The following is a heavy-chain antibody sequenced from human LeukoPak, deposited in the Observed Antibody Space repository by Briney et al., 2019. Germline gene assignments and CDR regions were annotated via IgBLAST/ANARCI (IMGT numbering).Heavy chain of an antibody. J-gene: IGHJ4*02. CDR2: MNPSSGNT. Sequence: ASVKVSCKASGYTFTSYDINWVRQATGQGLEWMGWMNPSSGNTGYAQKFQGRVTITRDTSISTAYMELSSLRSDDTAVYYCARSRWFGELLSGIFDYWGQGTLVTVSS. CDR3: ARSRWFGELLSGIFDY. CDR1: GYTFTSYD. V-gene: IGHV1-8*01. D-gene: IGHD3-10*01.